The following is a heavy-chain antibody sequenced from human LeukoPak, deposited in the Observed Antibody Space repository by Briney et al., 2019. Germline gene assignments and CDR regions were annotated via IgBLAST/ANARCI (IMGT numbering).Heavy chain of an antibody. D-gene: IGHD2-8*02. J-gene: IGHJ3*02. CDR2: IYYSGST. CDR1: GGAISSGGYY. Sequence: SQTLSLTCTVSGGAISSGGYYWSWTRQHPGKGLEWIGYIYYSGSTYYNPSLKSRVTISVDTSKNQFSLKLSSVTAADTAVYYCENFSSTGAFDIWGQGTMVTVSS. V-gene: IGHV4-31*03. CDR3: ENFSSTGAFDI.